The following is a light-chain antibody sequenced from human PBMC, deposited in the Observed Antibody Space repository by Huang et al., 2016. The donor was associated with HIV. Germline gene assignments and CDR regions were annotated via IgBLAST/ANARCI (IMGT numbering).Light chain of an antibody. V-gene: IGKV3-20*01. J-gene: IGKJ2*01. CDR3: QQYGRSPQT. CDR1: QIIWGNY. CDR2: GAS. Sequence: EIVLTQSPGTLSLSPGERATLFCRTSQIIWGNYSAWYQQQPGQSPKLLVYGASRRATGISDRFTGSGSGADFTLTITRLEPEDSAIYYCQQYGRSPQTFGQGTKLEIK.